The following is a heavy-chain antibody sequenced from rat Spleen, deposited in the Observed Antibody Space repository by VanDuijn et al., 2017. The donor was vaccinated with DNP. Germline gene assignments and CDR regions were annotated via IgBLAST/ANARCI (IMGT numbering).Heavy chain of an antibody. V-gene: IGHV5-19*01. J-gene: IGHJ3*01. CDR3: TTSAYTTDYYYVNWFAY. D-gene: IGHD1-6*01. CDR1: GFTFNNYG. Sequence: EVQLVESGGGLVQPGKSLQLSCIASGFTFNNYGLAWVRQAPRGGLEWVASISPSGTNTYYRDSVKGRFTVSRDNAESTLYLQMDSLRSEDTATYYCTTSAYTTDYYYVNWFAYWGQGTLVTVSS. CDR2: ISPSGTNT.